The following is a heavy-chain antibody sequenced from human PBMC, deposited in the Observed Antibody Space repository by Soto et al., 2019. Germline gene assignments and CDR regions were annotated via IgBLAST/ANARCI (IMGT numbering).Heavy chain of an antibody. Sequence: QVQLVQSGAEVRKPGSSVQVSCKASGGTFYTYTFSWVRQAPGQGLEWMGSITPIYPTTNYAEKFQGRLTVTADGSTKTAYMELNSLTSEDTAVYYCARIPRYSFPTSDDVDSCGQGTLVTVSS. J-gene: IGHJ4*02. CDR3: ARIPRYSFPTSDDVDS. D-gene: IGHD5-18*01. CDR2: ITPIYPTT. CDR1: GGTFYTYT. V-gene: IGHV1-69*15.